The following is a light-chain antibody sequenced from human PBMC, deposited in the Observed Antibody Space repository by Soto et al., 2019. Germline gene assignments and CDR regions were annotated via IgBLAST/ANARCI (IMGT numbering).Light chain of an antibody. CDR1: QSINSY. J-gene: IGKJ2*01. CDR2: SAS. CDR3: QQTYTTPYT. V-gene: IGKV1-39*01. Sequence: DIQMTQSPSSLSASVGDRVTVTCRASQSINSYLNWYQQKPGKAPTLLIYSASSLQDGFPSRFSGSGSGTEFTLSISSLQPEDFATYSCQQTYTTPYTFGQGTKLEIK.